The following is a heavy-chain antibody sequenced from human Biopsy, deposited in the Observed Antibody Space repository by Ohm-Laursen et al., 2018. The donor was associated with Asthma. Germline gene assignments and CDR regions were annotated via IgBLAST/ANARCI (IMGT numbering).Heavy chain of an antibody. J-gene: IGHJ4*02. D-gene: IGHD1-26*01. Sequence: SVKVSCKSSGYTFTSYGISWVRQAPGQGLEWMGWISAYNGNTNYAQKLQGRVTITRDTSASTAYMELSSLRSEDTAVYYCARAGALIVGATMGYWGQGTLVTVSS. V-gene: IGHV1-18*04. CDR3: ARAGALIVGATMGY. CDR1: GYTFTSYG. CDR2: ISAYNGNT.